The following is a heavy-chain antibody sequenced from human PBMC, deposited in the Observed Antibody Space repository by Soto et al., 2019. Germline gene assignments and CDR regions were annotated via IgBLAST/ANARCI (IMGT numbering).Heavy chain of an antibody. CDR1: GGSISSSSYY. V-gene: IGHV4-39*01. CDR2: IYYSGST. D-gene: IGHD6-19*01. CDR3: ERGGLAVAGTQYLDY. Sequence: SETLSLTCTVSGGSISSSSYYWSWIRQPPGKGLEWIGSIYYSGSTYHNPSLKSRVTISVDTSKNQFSLKLSSVTAADTAVYYCERGGLAVAGTQYLDYWGQGTLVTVS. J-gene: IGHJ4*02.